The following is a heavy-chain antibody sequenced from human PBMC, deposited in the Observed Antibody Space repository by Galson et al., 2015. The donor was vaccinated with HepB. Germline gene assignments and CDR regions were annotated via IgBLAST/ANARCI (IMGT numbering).Heavy chain of an antibody. V-gene: IGHV1-2*02. CDR2: INPNSGGT. CDR3: ARGAPIFGVTDSYYFDY. Sequence: SVKVSCKASGYTFTGYYMHWVRQAPGQGLEWMGWINPNSGGTNYAQKFQGRVTMTRDTSISTAYMELSRLRSDDTAVYYCARGAPIFGVTDSYYFDYWGQGTLVTVSS. D-gene: IGHD3-3*01. J-gene: IGHJ4*02. CDR1: GYTFTGYY.